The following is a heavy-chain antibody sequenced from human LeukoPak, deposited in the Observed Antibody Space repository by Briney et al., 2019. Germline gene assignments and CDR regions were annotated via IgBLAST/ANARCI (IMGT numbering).Heavy chain of an antibody. D-gene: IGHD4-17*01. V-gene: IGHV5-51*01. CDR3: ARQHYGDLSYYYGMDV. Sequence: GGSLRLSCAASGFTFSSYAMSWVRQAPGKGLEWMGIIYPGDSDTRYSPSFQGQVTISADKSISTAYLQWSSLKASDTAMYYCARQHYGDLSYYYGMDVWGQGTTVTVSS. J-gene: IGHJ6*02. CDR1: GFTFSSYA. CDR2: IYPGDSDT.